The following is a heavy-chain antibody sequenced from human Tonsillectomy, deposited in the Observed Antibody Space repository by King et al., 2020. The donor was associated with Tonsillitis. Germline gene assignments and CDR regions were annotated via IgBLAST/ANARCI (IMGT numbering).Heavy chain of an antibody. V-gene: IGHV5-51*01. CDR1: GYSFTSYW. CDR3: ARRYYYVSPGYYPFDY. CDR2: IYPGDSET. Sequence: QLVQSGAEVKKPGESLKISCKASGYSFTSYWIVWVRQMPGKGLECMGIIYPGDSETRYSPSFQGQVIISADKSISTAYLQWSSLKASDTAMYYCARRYYYVSPGYYPFDYWGPGTLVTVSS. D-gene: IGHD3-22*01. J-gene: IGHJ4*02.